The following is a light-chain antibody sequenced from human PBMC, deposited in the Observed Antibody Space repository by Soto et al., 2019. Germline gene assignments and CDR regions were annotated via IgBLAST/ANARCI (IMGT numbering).Light chain of an antibody. CDR3: SSYTNTGTLYV. Sequence: QSALTQPASVSGSPGQSITISCSGTYNLVSWYQQHPGKAPKPMIFEVNKRPSGVSYRFSGSKSGNTASLTISALQAEDEADYFCSSYTNTGTLYVFGTGTKVTVL. CDR1: YNL. V-gene: IGLV2-14*02. J-gene: IGLJ1*01. CDR2: EVN.